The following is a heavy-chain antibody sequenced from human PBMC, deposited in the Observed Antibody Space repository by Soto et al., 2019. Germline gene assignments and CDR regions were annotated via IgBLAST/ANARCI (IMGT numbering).Heavy chain of an antibody. J-gene: IGHJ6*02. Sequence: SETLSLTCTVSGGSISSYYWSWIRQPPGKGLEWIGYIYYSGSTNYNPSLKSRVTISVDTSKNQFSLKLSSVTAADTAVYYCARFNWNYGYYYYGMDVRGQGTTVTVSS. CDR1: GGSISSYY. V-gene: IGHV4-59*01. CDR2: IYYSGST. CDR3: ARFNWNYGYYYYGMDV. D-gene: IGHD1-7*01.